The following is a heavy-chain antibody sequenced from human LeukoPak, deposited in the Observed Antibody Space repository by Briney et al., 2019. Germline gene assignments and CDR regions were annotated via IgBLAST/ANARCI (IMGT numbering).Heavy chain of an antibody. V-gene: IGHV3-48*04. J-gene: IGHJ6*03. Sequence: GGSLRLSCAASGFTFSSYSMNWVRQAPGKGLEWVSYISSSSSTIYYADSVKGRFTISRDNAKNSLYLQMNSLRAEDTAVYYCARVAGNRAYYYMDVWGKGTTVTVSS. D-gene: IGHD6-19*01. CDR3: ARVAGNRAYYYMDV. CDR1: GFTFSSYS. CDR2: ISSSSSTI.